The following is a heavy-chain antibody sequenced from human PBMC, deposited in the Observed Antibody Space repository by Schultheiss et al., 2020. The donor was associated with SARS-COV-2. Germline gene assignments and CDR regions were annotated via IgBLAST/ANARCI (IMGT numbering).Heavy chain of an antibody. Sequence: WIRQAPGKGLEWVGFIRSIAYGATTEYAASVKGRFTISRDDSKSIAFLHMNSLKTEDTAVYYCTRDPNDLAYFSPSLQEGYYFDYWGQGTLVTVSS. D-gene: IGHD1-1*01. CDR3: TRDPNDLAYFSPSLQEGYYFDY. V-gene: IGHV3-49*02. CDR2: IRSIAYGATT. J-gene: IGHJ4*02.